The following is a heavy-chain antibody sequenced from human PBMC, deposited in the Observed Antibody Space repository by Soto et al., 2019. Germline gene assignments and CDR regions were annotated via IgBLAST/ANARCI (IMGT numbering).Heavy chain of an antibody. Sequence: ASVKVSCKVSGYTLTELSMHWVRQAPGKGLEWMGGFDPEDGETIYAQKFQGRVTMTEDTSTDTAYMELSSLRSEDTAVYYCATGSGLLRYFDWLWPGSNRRYYYGIDVWGQGTTVTVSS. D-gene: IGHD3-9*01. CDR2: FDPEDGET. J-gene: IGHJ6*02. CDR1: GYTLTELS. CDR3: ATGSGLLRYFDWLWPGSNRRYYYGIDV. V-gene: IGHV1-24*01.